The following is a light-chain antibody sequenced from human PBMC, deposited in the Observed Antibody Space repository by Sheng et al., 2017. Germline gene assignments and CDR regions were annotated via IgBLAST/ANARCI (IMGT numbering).Light chain of an antibody. CDR2: DAY. CDR3: QQYTDTPPGT. Sequence: EIVLTQSPGTLSLSSGESVTLSCRASENLNTVFLAWYHQRPGQPPRLLIYDAYKRAAGIPDRFIGGGSGADFTLTISRLEPDDCGVYFCQQYTDTPPGTFGQGTKVEI. J-gene: IGKJ1*01. CDR1: ENLNTVF. V-gene: IGKV3-20*01.